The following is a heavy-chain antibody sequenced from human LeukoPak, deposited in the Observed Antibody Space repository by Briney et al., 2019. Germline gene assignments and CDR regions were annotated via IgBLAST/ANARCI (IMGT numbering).Heavy chain of an antibody. J-gene: IGHJ6*02. V-gene: IGHV2-5*01. CDR1: GFSLSTSGVG. CDR2: IYWNDDK. Sequence: SGPTLVNPTQTLTLTCTFSGFSLSTSGVGVGWIRQPPGKALEWLSLIYWNDDKRYSPSLKSRLTITKDTSKNQVVLTMTNMDPVDTATYYCARDYGSGSYRYGMDVWGQGTTVTVSS. D-gene: IGHD3-10*01. CDR3: ARDYGSGSYRYGMDV.